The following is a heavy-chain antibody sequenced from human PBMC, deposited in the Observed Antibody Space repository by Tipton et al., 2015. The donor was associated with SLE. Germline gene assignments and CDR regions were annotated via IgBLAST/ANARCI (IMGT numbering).Heavy chain of an antibody. Sequence: TLSLTCTVSGGSISRYYWGWSRQPAGKGLEWIGRIYTSGSTNYNPSLKSRVTMSVDTSKNQFSLKLSSVTAADTAVYYCARLDYYYYYMDVWGKGTTVTVSS. J-gene: IGHJ6*03. V-gene: IGHV4-4*07. CDR1: GGSISRYY. CDR3: ARLDYYYYYMDV. CDR2: IYTSGST.